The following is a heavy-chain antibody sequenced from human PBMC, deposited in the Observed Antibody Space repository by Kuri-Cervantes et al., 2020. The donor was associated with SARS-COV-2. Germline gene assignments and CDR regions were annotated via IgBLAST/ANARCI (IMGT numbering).Heavy chain of an antibody. J-gene: IGHJ6*03. CDR2: ISYDGSNK. CDR3: ARDEGSYYYYMDV. V-gene: IGHV3-30-3*01. Sequence: LKISCAASGFTFSNAWMSWVRQAPGKGLEWVAVISYDGSNKYYADSVKGRFTISKDNSENTLYLQMNSLRAEDTAVYYCARDEGSYYYYMDVWGKGTTVTVSS. CDR1: GFTFSNAW. D-gene: IGHD3-10*01.